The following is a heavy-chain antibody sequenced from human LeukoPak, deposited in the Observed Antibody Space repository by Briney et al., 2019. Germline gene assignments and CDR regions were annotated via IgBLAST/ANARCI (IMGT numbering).Heavy chain of an antibody. CDR2: ISGSGGST. D-gene: IGHD5-12*01. Sequence: QPGGSLRLSCAASGFTFSSYAMSWVRQAPGKGLEWVSAISGSGGSTYCADSVKGRFTISRDNSKNTLYLQMNSLRAEDTAVYYCAKGPVATIRRYYFDYWGQGTLVTVSS. J-gene: IGHJ4*02. CDR3: AKGPVATIRRYYFDY. V-gene: IGHV3-23*01. CDR1: GFTFSSYA.